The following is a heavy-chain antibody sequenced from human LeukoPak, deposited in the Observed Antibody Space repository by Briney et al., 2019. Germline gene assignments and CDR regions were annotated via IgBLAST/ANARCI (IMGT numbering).Heavy chain of an antibody. Sequence: SETLSLTCTVSGGSISSYYWSWIRQPPGKGLEWIGYIYYSGSTHYNPSLKSRVTISVDTSKDQFSLKLSSVTAADTAVYYCARMSSSWYWFDPWGQGTLVTVSS. CDR2: IYYSGST. V-gene: IGHV4-59*08. D-gene: IGHD6-13*01. CDR3: ARMSSSWYWFDP. J-gene: IGHJ5*02. CDR1: GGSISSYY.